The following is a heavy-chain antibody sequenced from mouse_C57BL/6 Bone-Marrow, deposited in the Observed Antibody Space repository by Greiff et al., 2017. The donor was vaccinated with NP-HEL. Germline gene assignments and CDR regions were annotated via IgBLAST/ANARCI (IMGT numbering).Heavy chain of an antibody. CDR3: ARRGIYYYGTLDY. J-gene: IGHJ2*01. D-gene: IGHD1-1*01. CDR1: GYAFSSSW. Sequence: VQGVESGPELVKPGASVKISCKASGYAFSSSWTNWVKQRPGKGLEWIGRIYPGDGDTNSNGKFKGKATLTADKSSSTAYMQLSSLTSEDSAVYFGARRGIYYYGTLDYWGQGTTLTVSS. CDR2: IYPGDGDT. V-gene: IGHV1-82*01.